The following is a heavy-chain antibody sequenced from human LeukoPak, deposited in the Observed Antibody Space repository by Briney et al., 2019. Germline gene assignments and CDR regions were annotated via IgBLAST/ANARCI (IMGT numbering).Heavy chain of an antibody. CDR1: VYSLTTYW. CDR2: IYPGDSDA. CDR3: ASGGVGPAPFDY. J-gene: IGHJ4*02. D-gene: IGHD1-26*01. V-gene: IGHV5-51*01. Sequence: GESLKISCKASVYSLTTYWIAWVRQMPGKGPEWMGIIYPGDSDARYSPSFQGQVTISADKSISTAFLQWYSLKASDTAIYYCASGGVGPAPFDYWGQGTLVTVSS.